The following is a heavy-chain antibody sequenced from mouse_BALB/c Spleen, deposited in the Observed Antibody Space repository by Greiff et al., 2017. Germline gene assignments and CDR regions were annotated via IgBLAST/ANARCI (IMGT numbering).Heavy chain of an antibody. J-gene: IGHJ2*01. CDR1: GFNIKDYY. CDR2: IDPENGDT. Sequence: VHVKQSGAELVRSGASVKLSCTASGFNIKDYYMHWVKQRPEQGLEWIGWIDPENGDTEYAPKFQGKATMTADTSSNTAYLQLSSLTSEDTAVYYSSFYDYDGAFDYWGQGTTLTVSS. CDR3: SFYDYDGAFDY. V-gene: IGHV14-4*02. D-gene: IGHD2-4*01.